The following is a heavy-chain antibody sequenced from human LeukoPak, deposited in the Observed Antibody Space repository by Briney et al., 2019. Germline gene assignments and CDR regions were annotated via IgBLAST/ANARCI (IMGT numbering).Heavy chain of an antibody. V-gene: IGHV4-59*01. CDR3: ARVGDSSGWHGRVDY. D-gene: IGHD6-19*01. Sequence: SETLSLTCTVSGGSISSYYWNWIRQPPGKGPEWIGYIYYSGSTYNPSLKGRVTISVDTSKNQFSLKLSSVTAADTAVYYCARVGDSSGWHGRVDYWGQGTLVTVSS. CDR1: GGSISSYY. J-gene: IGHJ4*02. CDR2: IYYSGST.